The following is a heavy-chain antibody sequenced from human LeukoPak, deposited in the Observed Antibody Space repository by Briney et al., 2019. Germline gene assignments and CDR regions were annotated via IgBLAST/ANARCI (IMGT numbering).Heavy chain of an antibody. J-gene: IGHJ5*02. D-gene: IGHD3-10*01. V-gene: IGHV4-59*08. Sequence: SETLSLTCTVSGGSISSYYWSWIRQLPGKGLEWIGYIYYSGSTNYNPSLKSRVTISVDTSKNQFSLKLSSVTAADTAVYYCASLPRGPQIGGFDPWGQGTLVTVSS. CDR2: IYYSGST. CDR3: ASLPRGPQIGGFDP. CDR1: GGSISSYY.